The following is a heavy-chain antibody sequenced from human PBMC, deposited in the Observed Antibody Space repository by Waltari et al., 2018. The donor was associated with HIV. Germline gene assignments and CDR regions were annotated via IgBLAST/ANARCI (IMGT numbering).Heavy chain of an antibody. D-gene: IGHD3-16*02. CDR2: IIPIFGTA. Sequence: QVQLVQSGAEVKQPGSSVKVSCKASVGTFSSNGISWVRQAPGQGLEWMGGIIPIFGTANYAQKFQGRVTITADESTSTAYMEVSSLRSEDTAVYYCARDFSQTRLGELSERFFDYWGQGTLVTVSS. J-gene: IGHJ4*02. V-gene: IGHV1-69*01. CDR1: VGTFSSNG. CDR3: ARDFSQTRLGELSERFFDY.